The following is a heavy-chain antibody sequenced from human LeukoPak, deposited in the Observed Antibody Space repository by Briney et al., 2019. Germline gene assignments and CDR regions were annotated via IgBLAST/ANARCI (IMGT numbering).Heavy chain of an antibody. CDR3: ASPRMEGNSSGYFDF. J-gene: IGHJ4*02. CDR2: ISCDGKTK. Sequence: PGGSLRLSCAASGFTLCKCGVHRVRKAPGKGLEWLAVISCDGKTKFYADSVQGRFTISRDNSKNTLYLQMDSLRDEDTAIYSGASPRMEGNSSGYFDFCGQGTVVTVSS. V-gene: IGHV3-30*03. CDR1: GFTLCKCG. D-gene: IGHD6-6*01.